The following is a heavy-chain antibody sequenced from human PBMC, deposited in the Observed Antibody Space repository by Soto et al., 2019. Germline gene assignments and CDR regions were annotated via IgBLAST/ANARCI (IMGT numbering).Heavy chain of an antibody. D-gene: IGHD3-9*01. Sequence: ASVKVSCKASGYTFTSYGISWVRQAPGQGLEWMGWISAYNGNTNYAQKLQGRVTMTTDTSTSTAYMELRSLRSDDTAVYYCARNLQDNLTGYPIPDYWGQGTLVTVSS. CDR1: GYTFTSYG. V-gene: IGHV1-18*01. J-gene: IGHJ4*02. CDR2: ISAYNGNT. CDR3: ARNLQDNLTGYPIPDY.